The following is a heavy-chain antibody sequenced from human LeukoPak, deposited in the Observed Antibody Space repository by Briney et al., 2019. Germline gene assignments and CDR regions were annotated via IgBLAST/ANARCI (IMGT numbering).Heavy chain of an antibody. CDR1: GYTFTGYY. D-gene: IGHD3-22*01. CDR3: ARATGYYYDSSGYFGY. CDR2: INPNSGGT. Sequence: ASVKVSCKASGYTFTGYYMHWVRRAPGQGLEWMGWINPNSGGTNYAQKFQGRVTMTRDTSISTAYMELSRLRSDDTAVYYCARATGYYYDSSGYFGYWGQGTLVTVSS. J-gene: IGHJ4*02. V-gene: IGHV1-2*02.